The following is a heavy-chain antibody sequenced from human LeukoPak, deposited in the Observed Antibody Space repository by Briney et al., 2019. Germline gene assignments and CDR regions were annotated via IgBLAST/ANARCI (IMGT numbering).Heavy chain of an antibody. Sequence: GGSLRLSCAASGFTFSSYWMSWVRQAPGKGLEWVANIKQDGSEKYYVDSVKGRFTISRDNAKSSLYLQMNSLRAGDTAVYYCARDGSPQLAHNWFDPWGQGTLVTVSS. D-gene: IGHD2-2*01. CDR3: ARDGSPQLAHNWFDP. V-gene: IGHV3-7*01. CDR2: IKQDGSEK. J-gene: IGHJ5*02. CDR1: GFTFSSYW.